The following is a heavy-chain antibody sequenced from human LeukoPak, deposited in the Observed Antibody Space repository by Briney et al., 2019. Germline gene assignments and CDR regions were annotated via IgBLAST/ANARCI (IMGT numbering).Heavy chain of an antibody. CDR1: GYTFTSYG. D-gene: IGHD6-19*01. J-gene: IGHJ4*02. CDR3: AQDSSGWYGRLGY. V-gene: IGHV1-18*01. CDR2: ISAYNGNT. Sequence: ASVKVSFTASGYTFTSYGISWVRQAPGQGLEWMGWISAYNGNTNYAQKLQGRVTMTTDTSTSTAYMELRSLRSDDTAVYYCAQDSSGWYGRLGYWGQGTLVAVSS.